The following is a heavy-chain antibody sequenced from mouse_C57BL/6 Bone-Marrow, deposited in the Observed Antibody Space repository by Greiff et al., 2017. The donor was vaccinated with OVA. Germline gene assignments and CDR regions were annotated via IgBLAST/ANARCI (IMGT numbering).Heavy chain of an antibody. CDR2: INPNNGGT. J-gene: IGHJ2*01. CDR3: ARKEDDYDDGGVFGY. D-gene: IGHD2-4*01. V-gene: IGHV1-26*01. CDR1: GYTFTDYY. Sequence: VQLQQSGPELVKPGASVKISCKASGYTFTDYYMNWVKQSHGKSLEWIGDINPNNGGTSYNQKFKGKATLTVDKSSSTAYMELRSLTSEDSAVYYCARKEDDYDDGGVFGYWGQGTTLTVSS.